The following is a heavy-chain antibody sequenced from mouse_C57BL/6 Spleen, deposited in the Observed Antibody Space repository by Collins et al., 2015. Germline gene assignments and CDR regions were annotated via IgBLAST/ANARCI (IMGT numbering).Heavy chain of an antibody. CDR3: AREGNYDYFDY. CDR1: GYTFTSYW. J-gene: IGHJ2*01. V-gene: IGHV1-72*01. CDR2: IDPNSGGS. D-gene: IGHD2-1*01. Sequence: QVQLQQPGTEPVKPGASVKLSCKASGYTFTSYWMHWVRQRPGRGLEWIGRIDPNSGGSKYNEKFKTKATLTVDKPSSTAYMQVSSLTSEDSAVYYCAREGNYDYFDYWGQGTTLTVSS.